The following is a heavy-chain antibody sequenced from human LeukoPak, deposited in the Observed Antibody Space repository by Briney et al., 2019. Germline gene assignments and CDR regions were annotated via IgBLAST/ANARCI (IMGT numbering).Heavy chain of an antibody. CDR1: GYTFTSYY. CDR2: INPNSGGT. CDR3: AREVAVAGIYYYYYYYMDV. V-gene: IGHV1-2*02. D-gene: IGHD6-19*01. Sequence: GASVKVSCKASGYTFTSYYMHWVRQAPGQGLEWMGWINPNSGGTNYAQKFQGRVTMTRDTSISTAYMELSRLRSDDTAVYYCAREVAVAGIYYYYYYYMDVWGKGTTVTVSS. J-gene: IGHJ6*03.